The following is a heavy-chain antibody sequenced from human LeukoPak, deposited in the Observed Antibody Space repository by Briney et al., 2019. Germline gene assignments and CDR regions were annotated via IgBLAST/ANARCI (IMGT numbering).Heavy chain of an antibody. CDR1: GFTFSSYG. Sequence: GGSLRLSCAASGFTFSSYGMHWVRQAPGKGLEWVAVISYDGSNKYYADSVKGRFTISRDNSKNTLYLQMNSLRAEDTAVYYCARDYGGGYYGSGSYPRTGFDYWGQGTLVTVSS. V-gene: IGHV3-30*19. CDR3: ARDYGGGYYGSGSYPRTGFDY. J-gene: IGHJ4*02. CDR2: ISYDGSNK. D-gene: IGHD3-10*01.